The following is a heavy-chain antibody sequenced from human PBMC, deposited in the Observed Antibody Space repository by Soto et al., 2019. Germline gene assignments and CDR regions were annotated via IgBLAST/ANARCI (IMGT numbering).Heavy chain of an antibody. D-gene: IGHD6-19*01. CDR3: TAMAGIDY. CDR1: GFTFSGSG. Sequence: EVQLVESGGGLVQPGGSLKLSCAASGFTFSGSGIHWVRQASGIGLEWVGRIRTKTNNYATAYAASVKGRFTISRDDSKNMAYLQMNTLKYEYTAVYYCTAMAGIDYWGQGTLVTVSS. J-gene: IGHJ4*02. CDR2: IRTKTNNYAT. V-gene: IGHV3-73*02.